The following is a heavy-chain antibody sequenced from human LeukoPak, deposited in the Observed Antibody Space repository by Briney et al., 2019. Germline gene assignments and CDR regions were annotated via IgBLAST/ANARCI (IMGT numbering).Heavy chain of an antibody. CDR1: GYTFTSYA. CDR3: ARDQGMYYYDSSGEVDY. J-gene: IGHJ4*02. CDR2: ISAYNGNT. Sequence: GASVKVSCKASGYTFTSYAMHWVRQAPGQRLEWMGWISAYNGNTNYAQKLQGRVTMTTDTSTSTAYMELRSLRSDDTAVYYCARDQGMYYYDSSGEVDYWGQGTLVTVSS. V-gene: IGHV1-18*01. D-gene: IGHD3-22*01.